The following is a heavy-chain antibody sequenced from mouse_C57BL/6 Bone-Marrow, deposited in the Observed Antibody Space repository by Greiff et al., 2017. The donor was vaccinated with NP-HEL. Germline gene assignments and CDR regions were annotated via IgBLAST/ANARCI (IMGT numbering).Heavy chain of an antibody. CDR3: ARENGSSDY. CDR1: GYSITSGYY. CDR2: IRYDGSN. J-gene: IGHJ2*01. V-gene: IGHV3-6*01. Sequence: EVQLQQSGPGLVKPSQSLSLTCSASGYSITSGYYWYWIRQSPGNKLEWMGYIRYDGSNNYNQSLKNRTSFTRDTSKNQLCLKLNSVTTEDTATSSCARENGSSDYWGQGTTLTVSS. D-gene: IGHD1-1*01.